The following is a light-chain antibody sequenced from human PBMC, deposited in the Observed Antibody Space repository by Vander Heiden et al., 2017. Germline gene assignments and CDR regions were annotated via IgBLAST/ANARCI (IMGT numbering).Light chain of an antibody. Sequence: EIMLTQSPATLSLSPGERATLPCRASQSISADLAWYQQKPGQAPRLLIYDASNRATGIPARFSGSGSGTDFTLTISNLEPEDFAVYYCQQRNSWPRTFGQGTKVEI. J-gene: IGKJ2*01. V-gene: IGKV3-11*01. CDR2: DAS. CDR1: QSISAD. CDR3: QQRNSWPRT.